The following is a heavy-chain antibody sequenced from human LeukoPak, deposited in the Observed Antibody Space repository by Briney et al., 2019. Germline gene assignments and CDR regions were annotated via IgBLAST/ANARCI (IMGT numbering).Heavy chain of an antibody. Sequence: SQTLSLTCTVSGGSISSGDYYWSWIRQPPGKGLEWIGYIYYSGSTYYNPSLKSRVTISVDTSKNQFSLKLSSVTAADTAVYYCASGSEDFCSSTSCPVYYFDYWGQGTLVTVSS. CDR2: IYYSGST. CDR1: GGSISSGDYY. J-gene: IGHJ4*02. V-gene: IGHV4-30-4*01. D-gene: IGHD2-2*01. CDR3: ASGSEDFCSSTSCPVYYFDY.